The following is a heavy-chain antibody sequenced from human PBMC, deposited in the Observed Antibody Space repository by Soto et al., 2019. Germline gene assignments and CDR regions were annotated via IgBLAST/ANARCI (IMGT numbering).Heavy chain of an antibody. J-gene: IGHJ4*02. Sequence: ASVKVSCKASGGTFSSYAISWVRQAPGQGLEWMGGIIPIFGTANYAQKFQGRVTITADESTSTAYMELSSLRSEDTAVYYCAWYYYGSGSYYFDYWGQGTLVTVSS. CDR2: IIPIFGTA. D-gene: IGHD3-10*01. CDR3: AWYYYGSGSYYFDY. V-gene: IGHV1-69*13. CDR1: GGTFSSYA.